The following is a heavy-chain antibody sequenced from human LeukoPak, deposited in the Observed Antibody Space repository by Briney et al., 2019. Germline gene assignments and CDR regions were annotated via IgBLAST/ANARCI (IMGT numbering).Heavy chain of an antibody. D-gene: IGHD3-22*01. Sequence: GSLRLSCAASGFTFSGSAMHWVRQASGKGLEGVGRIRGKANNYATAYAASVKGRFTISRDDSKNTAYLQRNSLKTEDTAVYYCTSREIDSSGYPDWWGQGTLVTVSS. CDR1: GFTFSGSA. V-gene: IGHV3-73*01. CDR3: TSREIDSSGYPDW. J-gene: IGHJ4*02. CDR2: IRGKANNYAT.